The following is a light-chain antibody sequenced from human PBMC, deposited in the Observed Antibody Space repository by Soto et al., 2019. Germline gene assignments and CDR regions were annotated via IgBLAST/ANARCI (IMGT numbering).Light chain of an antibody. CDR3: QQYNKWPPWT. CDR2: GAS. CDR1: QSVSSS. Sequence: EILMTQSPATLSVSPGERATLSCRASQSVSSSLAWYQRRPGQAPRLLIYGASTRATGTPARFSGSGSGTEFTLTISSLQSEDFAVYDCQQYNKWPPWTFGQGTKVDIK. J-gene: IGKJ1*01. V-gene: IGKV3-15*01.